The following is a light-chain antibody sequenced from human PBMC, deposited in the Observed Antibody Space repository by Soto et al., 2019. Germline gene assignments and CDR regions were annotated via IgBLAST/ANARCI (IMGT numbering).Light chain of an antibody. CDR1: QSVGSY. V-gene: IGKV3-20*01. CDR3: QQYGSSPPWT. J-gene: IGKJ1*01. CDR2: DAS. Sequence: EIVLTQSPGTLSLSPGERATLSCRASQSVGSYLAWYQQKPGQAPRLLIYDASSRATGIPDRFSGSGSGTDFTLTISRLEPEDFAVYYCQQYGSSPPWTFGQGTKVDIK.